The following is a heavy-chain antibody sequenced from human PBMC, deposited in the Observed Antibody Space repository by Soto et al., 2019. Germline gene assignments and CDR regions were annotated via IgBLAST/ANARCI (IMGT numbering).Heavy chain of an antibody. CDR1: GYTFTSYG. J-gene: IGHJ6*02. CDR2: ISAYNGNT. D-gene: IGHD3-3*01. CDR3: ARDERIFGVVIIRNYYYGMDV. V-gene: IGHV1-18*01. Sequence: ASVKVSCKASGYTFTSYGISWVRQAPGQGLEWMGWISAYNGNTNYAQKLQGRVTMTTDTSTSTAYMELRSLRSDDTVVYYCARDERIFGVVIIRNYYYGMDVWGQGTTVTVSS.